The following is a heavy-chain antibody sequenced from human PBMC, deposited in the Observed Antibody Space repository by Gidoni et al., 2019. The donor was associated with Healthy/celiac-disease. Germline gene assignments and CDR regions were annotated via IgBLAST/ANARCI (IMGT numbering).Heavy chain of an antibody. J-gene: IGHJ6*02. CDR2: INPNSGGT. CDR3: ARVTPPLHIVVVTAIPTMDV. CDR1: GYTFTGYY. Sequence: QVQLGQSGAEVKKPGASVKVSCKASGYTFTGYYMHWVRQAPGQGLEWMGWINPNSGGTNYAQKFQGRVTMTRDTSISTAYMELSRLRSDDTAVYYCARVTPPLHIVVVTAIPTMDVWGQGTTVTVSS. V-gene: IGHV1-2*02. D-gene: IGHD2-21*02.